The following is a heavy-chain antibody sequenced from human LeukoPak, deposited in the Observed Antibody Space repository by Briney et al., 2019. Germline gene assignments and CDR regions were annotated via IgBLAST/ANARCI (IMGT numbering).Heavy chain of an antibody. D-gene: IGHD3-10*01. Sequence: ASVKVSCKASGYTFTSYSISWVRQAPGQGLEWMGWISAYNGNTNYAQKLQGRVTMTTDTATSTGYLELRSLRSDDTAVYYCARVGDMVRGVIITDAFDIWGQGTMVTVSS. CDR2: ISAYNGNT. V-gene: IGHV1-18*01. J-gene: IGHJ3*02. CDR3: ARVGDMVRGVIITDAFDI. CDR1: GYTFTSYS.